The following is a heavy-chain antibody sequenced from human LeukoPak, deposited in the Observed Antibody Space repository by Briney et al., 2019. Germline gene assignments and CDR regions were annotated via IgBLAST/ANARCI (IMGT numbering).Heavy chain of an antibody. CDR1: GGSISSSTYY. CDR3: ARRYYYDYVWGSYRLNWFDP. J-gene: IGHJ5*02. D-gene: IGHD3-16*02. V-gene: IGHV4-39*01. Sequence: SETLSLTCTVSGGSISSSTYYWGWVRQPPGKGLEWVGSILYGGSTYYHPSLKSRVTVSVDTSKNQFSLKLSSVTAADTAVYYCARRYYYDYVWGSYRLNWFDPWGQGTLVTVSS. CDR2: ILYGGST.